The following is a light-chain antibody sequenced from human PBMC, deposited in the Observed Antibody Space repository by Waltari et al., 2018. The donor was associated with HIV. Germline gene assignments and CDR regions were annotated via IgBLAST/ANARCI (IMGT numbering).Light chain of an antibody. CDR1: SSDVVGYDH. Sequence: QSALTQTASVSGSPGQSITIACTGTSSDVVGYDHVSWYQQHPGKAPKLVIYEVYNRPSGISHRFSGAKSGNTASLTISELQAEDEADYFCSSYTSSNTLVFGGGTKVTVL. J-gene: IGLJ2*01. V-gene: IGLV2-14*01. CDR2: EVY. CDR3: SSYTSSNTLV.